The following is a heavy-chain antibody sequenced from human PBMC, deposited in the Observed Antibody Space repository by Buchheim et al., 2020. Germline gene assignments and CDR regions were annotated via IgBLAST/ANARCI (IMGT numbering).Heavy chain of an antibody. CDR3: ARENYYDSSGYYYGGGWFDP. CDR1: GGSISSGGYS. J-gene: IGHJ5*02. V-gene: IGHV4-30-2*01. Sequence: QLQLQESGSGLVKPSQTLSLTCAVSGGSISSGGYSWSWIRQPPGKGLEWIGCIYHSGSTYYNPSLKSRVTISVDRSKNQFSLKLSSVTAADTAVYYCARENYYDSSGYYYGGGWFDPWGQGTL. CDR2: IYHSGST. D-gene: IGHD3-22*01.